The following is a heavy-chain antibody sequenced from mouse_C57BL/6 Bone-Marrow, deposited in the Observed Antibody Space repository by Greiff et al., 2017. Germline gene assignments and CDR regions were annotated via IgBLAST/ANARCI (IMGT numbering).Heavy chain of an antibody. Sequence: EVMLVESGGGLVKPGGSLKLSCAASGFTFSSYAMSWVRQTPEKRLEWVATISDGGSYTYYPDNVKGRFTIYRDNAKNNLYLQMSHLKSEDTAMYYCARHYYGSRGYYFDYWGQGTTLTVSS. J-gene: IGHJ2*01. CDR2: ISDGGSYT. D-gene: IGHD1-1*01. CDR1: GFTFSSYA. CDR3: ARHYYGSRGYYFDY. V-gene: IGHV5-4*03.